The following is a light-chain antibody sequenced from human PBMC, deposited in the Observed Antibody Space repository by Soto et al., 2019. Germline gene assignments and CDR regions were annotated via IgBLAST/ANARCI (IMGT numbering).Light chain of an antibody. CDR3: QQYGSSPPIT. V-gene: IGKV3-20*01. J-gene: IGKJ5*01. CDR2: GAS. CDR1: QSVSSSY. Sequence: ENVLTQSPGTLSLSPGERATLSCRASQSVSSSYLAWYQQKPGQAPRLLIYGASSRATGIPDRFSGSGSGTDFNLTISRLEPEDFAVYYCQQYGSSPPITFDQGTRRRL.